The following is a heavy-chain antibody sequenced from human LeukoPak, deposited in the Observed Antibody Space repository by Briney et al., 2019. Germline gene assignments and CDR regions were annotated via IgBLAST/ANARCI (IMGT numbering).Heavy chain of an antibody. CDR1: GFTLSGSA. V-gene: IGHV3-73*01. J-gene: IGHJ6*02. CDR2: IRSKANNYAT. D-gene: IGHD3-9*01. Sequence: GGSLRLSCAASGFTLSGSAMHWVRQAPGKGLEWVGRIRSKANNYATDYGGSVEGRFTISRDDSRNSAYLQMNSLETEYTGVYYCTRIFSFCGMDVWGRGTTVSV. CDR3: TRIFSFCGMDV.